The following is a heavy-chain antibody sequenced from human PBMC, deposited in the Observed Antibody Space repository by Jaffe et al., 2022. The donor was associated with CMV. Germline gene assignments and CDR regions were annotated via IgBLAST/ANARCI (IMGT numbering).Heavy chain of an antibody. J-gene: IGHJ4*02. V-gene: IGHV4-59*01. CDR1: GGSISNYY. CDR2: IYYSGST. D-gene: IGHD6-19*01. Sequence: QVQLQESGPGLVKPSETLSLTCTVSGGSISNYYWSWIRQPPGKGLEWIGYIYYSGSTKYNPSLKNRLTISVDTSKNQFSLKLNSVTAADTAVYFCARGWKGAVAGFFDFWGQGTLVTVSS. CDR3: ARGWKGAVAGFFDF.